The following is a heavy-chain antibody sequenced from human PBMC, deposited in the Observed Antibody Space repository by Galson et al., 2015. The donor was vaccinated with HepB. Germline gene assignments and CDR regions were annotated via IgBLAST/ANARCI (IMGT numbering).Heavy chain of an antibody. J-gene: IGHJ4*02. D-gene: IGHD1-26*01. Sequence: SVKVSCKASGYTFTGYYMHWVRQAPGQGLEWMGWINPNSGGTSYAQKFQGRVTMTRDTSISTAYMELSRLRSDDTAVYYCARDSGSYFTGYFDYWGQGTLVTVSS. CDR1: GYTFTGYY. V-gene: IGHV1-2*02. CDR2: INPNSGGT. CDR3: ARDSGSYFTGYFDY.